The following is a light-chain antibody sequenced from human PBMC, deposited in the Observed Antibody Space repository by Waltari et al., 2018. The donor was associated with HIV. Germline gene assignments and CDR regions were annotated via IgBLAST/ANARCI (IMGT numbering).Light chain of an antibody. CDR3: QQYGSSPPFL. Sequence: EIVLTQSPGTLSLSPGERATLSCRASQSVSSSYLAWYQQKPGQAPRLLIYGASSRATGIPDRFSGSGSGTDFTLTISRLEPEDFAVYYCQQYGSSPPFLFGGGTKVEIK. J-gene: IGKJ4*01. CDR2: GAS. V-gene: IGKV3-20*01. CDR1: QSVSSSY.